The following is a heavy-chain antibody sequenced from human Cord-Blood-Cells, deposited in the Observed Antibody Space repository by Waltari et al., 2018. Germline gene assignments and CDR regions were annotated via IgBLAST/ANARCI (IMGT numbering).Heavy chain of an antibody. J-gene: IGHJ3*02. V-gene: IGHV1-8*01. CDR3: AIDGSYYDAFDI. CDR1: GHTSTRYD. Sequence: QVQRVQSGAEVKKPGASVKVSCKASGHTSTRYDINWVRQATGPGLEWMGWMNPNSGNTGYAQKFQGRVTMTRNTSISTAYMELSSLRSEDTAVYYCAIDGSYYDAFDIWGQGTMVTVSS. CDR2: MNPNSGNT. D-gene: IGHD1-26*01.